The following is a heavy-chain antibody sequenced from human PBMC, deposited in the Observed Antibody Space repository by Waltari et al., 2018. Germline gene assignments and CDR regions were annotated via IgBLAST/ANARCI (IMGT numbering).Heavy chain of an antibody. CDR3: ARGAPLKQQLVPNNWFDP. D-gene: IGHD6-13*01. Sequence: QVQLQESGPGLVKPSETLSLTCTVSGGSISSYYWSWIRQPPGKGLEWIGYIYYSGSTHYNPSLKRRVTISVDTSKNQFSLKLSSVTAADTAVYYCARGAPLKQQLVPNNWFDPWGQGTLVTVSS. CDR2: IYYSGST. CDR1: GGSISSYY. J-gene: IGHJ5*02. V-gene: IGHV4-59*01.